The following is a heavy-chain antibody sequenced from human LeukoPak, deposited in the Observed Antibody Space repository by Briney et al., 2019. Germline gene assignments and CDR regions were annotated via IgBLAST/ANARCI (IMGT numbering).Heavy chain of an antibody. CDR1: GFTFSSYE. J-gene: IGHJ4*02. Sequence: PGGSLRLSCAASGFTFSSYEMNWVRQAPGKGLEWVSYISSSGSTIYYADSVKGRFTISRDNAKNSLYLQMNSLRAEDTAVYYCARFWFATGALIDYWGQGTLVTVSS. CDR3: ARFWFATGALIDY. V-gene: IGHV3-48*03. CDR2: ISSSGSTI. D-gene: IGHD3-10*01.